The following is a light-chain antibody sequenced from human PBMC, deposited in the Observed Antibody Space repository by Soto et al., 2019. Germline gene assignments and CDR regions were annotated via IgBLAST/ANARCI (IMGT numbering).Light chain of an antibody. Sequence: QSALTQPASVSGSPGQSITISCTGTSSDIGVYDYVSWYQQYPGKAPKFLISEVNNRPSGVSNRFSGSKSGNTASLTISGLQAEDEADYYCSSYTTGSTYVFGTGTMVTVL. J-gene: IGLJ1*01. CDR1: SSDIGVYDY. CDR2: EVN. V-gene: IGLV2-14*01. CDR3: SSYTTGSTYV.